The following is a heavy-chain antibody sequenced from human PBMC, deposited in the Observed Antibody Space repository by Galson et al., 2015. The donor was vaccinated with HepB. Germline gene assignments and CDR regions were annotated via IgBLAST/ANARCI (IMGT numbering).Heavy chain of an antibody. Sequence: TLSLTCTVSGGSISSGGYYWSWIRQHPGKGLEWIGYIYYSGSTYYNPSLKSRVTISVDTSKNQFSLKLSSVTAADTAVYYCARGDSSSWYADFDYWGQGTLVTVSS. V-gene: IGHV4-31*03. CDR3: ARGDSSSWYADFDY. J-gene: IGHJ4*02. D-gene: IGHD6-13*01. CDR1: GGSISSGGYY. CDR2: IYYSGST.